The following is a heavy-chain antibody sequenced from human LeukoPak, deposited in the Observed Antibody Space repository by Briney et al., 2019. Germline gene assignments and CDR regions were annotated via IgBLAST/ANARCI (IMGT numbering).Heavy chain of an antibody. CDR1: GFTFSSYA. V-gene: IGHV3-23*01. D-gene: IGHD6-13*01. CDR2: ISGSGDNT. J-gene: IGHJ6*02. Sequence: GGSLRLSCAASGFTFSSYAMSWVRQAPGKGLEWVSGISGSGDNTYYADSVKGRFTISRDNSKNTLYLQMNSLRAEDTAVYYCAKMDSDSSSWYVWGSYYYYGMDVWGQGTTVTVSS. CDR3: AKMDSDSSSWYVWGSYYYYGMDV.